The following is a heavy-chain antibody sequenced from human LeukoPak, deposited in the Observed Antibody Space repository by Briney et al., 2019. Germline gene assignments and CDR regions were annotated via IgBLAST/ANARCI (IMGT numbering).Heavy chain of an antibody. CDR3: ARVPYDGSRRCYFDY. V-gene: IGHV4-34*01. D-gene: IGHD3-10*01. CDR1: GGSFSGYY. Sequence: SETLSLTCAVYGGSFSGYYWSWICQPPGKGLEWIGEINHSGSTNYNPSLKSRVTISVDTSKNQFSLKLSSVTAADTAVYYCARVPYDGSRRCYFDYWGQGTLVTVSS. J-gene: IGHJ4*02. CDR2: INHSGST.